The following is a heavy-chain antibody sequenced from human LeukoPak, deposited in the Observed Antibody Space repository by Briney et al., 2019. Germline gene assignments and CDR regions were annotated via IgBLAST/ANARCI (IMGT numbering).Heavy chain of an antibody. CDR3: AILRYYYDSSGYPP. Sequence: ASLKVSCKASGYTFTGYYMHWVRQAPGQRLEWMGWINPNSGGTNYAQKFQGRVTMTRDTSISTAYMELSRLRSDDTAVYYCAILRYYYDSSGYPPWGQGTLVTVSS. V-gene: IGHV1-2*02. CDR1: GYTFTGYY. D-gene: IGHD3-22*01. J-gene: IGHJ5*02. CDR2: INPNSGGT.